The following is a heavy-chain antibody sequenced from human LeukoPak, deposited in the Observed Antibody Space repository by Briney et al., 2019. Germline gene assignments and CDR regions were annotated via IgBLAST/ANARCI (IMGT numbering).Heavy chain of an antibody. D-gene: IGHD2-15*01. CDR2: IIPIFGTA. CDR3: ATDDCSGGIQGCAFGY. V-gene: IGHV1-69*06. CDR1: GGTFSSYA. J-gene: IGHJ4*02. Sequence: ASVKVSCKASGGTFSSYAISWVRQAPGQRLEGMGGIIPIFGTANYAQKFQGRVTITADKSTSTAYMELSSLRSEDTAVYYCATDDCSGGIQGCAFGYWGQGTLVTVSS.